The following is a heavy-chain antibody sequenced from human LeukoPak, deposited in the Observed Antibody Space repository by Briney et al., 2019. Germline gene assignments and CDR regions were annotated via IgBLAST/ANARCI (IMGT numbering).Heavy chain of an antibody. J-gene: IGHJ5*02. D-gene: IGHD4-17*01. Sequence: KSGGSLRLSCAASGFTFSSYSMNWVRQAPGKGLEWVSSISSSSSYIYYADSVKGRFTISRDNSKNTLYLQMNSLRAEDTAVYYCAREPGYGDALGWFDPWGQGTLVTVSS. V-gene: IGHV3-21*01. CDR2: ISSSSSYI. CDR3: AREPGYGDALGWFDP. CDR1: GFTFSSYS.